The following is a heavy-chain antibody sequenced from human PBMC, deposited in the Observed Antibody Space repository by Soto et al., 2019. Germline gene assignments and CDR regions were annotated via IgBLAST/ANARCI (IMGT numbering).Heavy chain of an antibody. D-gene: IGHD3-10*01. V-gene: IGHV4-31*03. J-gene: IGHJ4*02. Sequence: QVQLQESGPGLVKPSQTLSLTCTVSGGSISSGGYYWSWIRQHPGKGLEWIGYIYYSGSTYYNPSLKSRVTISVDTSKNQFSLKLSSVTAADTAVYYCESSPLSTMVRGVLDYWGQGTLVTVSS. CDR1: GGSISSGGYY. CDR3: ESSPLSTMVRGVLDY. CDR2: IYYSGST.